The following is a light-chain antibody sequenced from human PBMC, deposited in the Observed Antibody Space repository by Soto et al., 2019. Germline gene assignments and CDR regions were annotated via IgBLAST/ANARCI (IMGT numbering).Light chain of an antibody. CDR3: AAWDDSLSGYV. CDR1: CSNIGSNY. CDR2: NNN. J-gene: IGLJ1*01. Sequence: QSVLTQPPSASGTPGQRVTISCSGSCSNIGSNYVYWYQQLPGTAPKLLIYNNNQRPSGVPDRFSGSKSGTSASLAISGLRSEDEADYYCAAWDDSLSGYVFGTGTKLTVL. V-gene: IGLV1-47*02.